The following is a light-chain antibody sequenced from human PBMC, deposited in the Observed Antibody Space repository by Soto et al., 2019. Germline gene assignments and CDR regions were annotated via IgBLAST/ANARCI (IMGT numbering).Light chain of an antibody. CDR1: QSVSSSY. Sequence: EIVLTQSPGTLSLSPGERATLSCRASQSVSSSYLAWYQQKPGQAPRLLIYLASSRATGIPDRFSGSGSGTEFTLTISSLQSEDFAVYYCQQNDNWPGTFGQGTKVDIK. V-gene: IGKV3-20*01. CDR3: QQNDNWPGT. CDR2: LAS. J-gene: IGKJ1*01.